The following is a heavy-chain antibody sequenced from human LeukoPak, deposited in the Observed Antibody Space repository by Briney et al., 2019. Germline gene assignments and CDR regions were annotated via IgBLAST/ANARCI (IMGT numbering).Heavy chain of an antibody. V-gene: IGHV3-48*03. D-gene: IGHD6-19*01. CDR3: ARDGQQWPIYY. J-gene: IGHJ4*02. CDR1: GFTFSSYE. Sequence: PGGSLRLSCAASGFTFSSYEMNRVRQAPGKGLEWISYISSSGDTIYYADSVKGRFTISRDNAKNSLYLQMNSLRAEDTAVYYCARDGQQWPIYYWGQGTLVTVSS. CDR2: ISSSGDTI.